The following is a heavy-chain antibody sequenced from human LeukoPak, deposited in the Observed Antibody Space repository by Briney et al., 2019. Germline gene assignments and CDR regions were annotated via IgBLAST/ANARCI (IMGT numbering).Heavy chain of an antibody. CDR3: ARLSVDTAMVIDY. D-gene: IGHD5-18*01. CDR1: GGSISSYY. V-gene: IGHV4-59*08. CDR2: IYYSGST. J-gene: IGHJ4*02. Sequence: PSETLSLTCTVSGGSISSYYWSWIRRPPGKGLEWIGYIYYSGSTNYNPSLKSRVTISVDTSKNQFSLKLSSVTAADTAVYYCARLSVDTAMVIDYWGQGTLVTVSS.